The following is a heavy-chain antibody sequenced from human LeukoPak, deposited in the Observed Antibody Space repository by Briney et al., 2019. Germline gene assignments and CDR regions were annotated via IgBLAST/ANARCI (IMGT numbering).Heavy chain of an antibody. J-gene: IGHJ4*02. CDR3: AKVPTMIVVGGYYFDY. CDR2: ISGSGGST. D-gene: IGHD3-22*01. Sequence: GGSLRLSXAASGFTFSSYAMSWVRQAPGKGLEWVSAISGSGGSTYYADSVKGRFTISRDNSKNTLYLQMNSLRAEDTAVYYCAKVPTMIVVGGYYFDYWGQGTLVTVSS. V-gene: IGHV3-23*01. CDR1: GFTFSSYA.